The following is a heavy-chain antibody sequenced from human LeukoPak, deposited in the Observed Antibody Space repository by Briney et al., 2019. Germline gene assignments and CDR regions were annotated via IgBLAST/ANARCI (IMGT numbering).Heavy chain of an antibody. V-gene: IGHV4-39*07. CDR2: IYYSGST. Sequence: SETLSLTCTVSGGSISSSSYYWGWIRQPPGKGLEWIGSIYYSGSTYYNPSLKSRVTISVDTSKNQFSLKLSSVAAADTAVDYCVSHYYDSSGYDYWGQGTLVTVSS. J-gene: IGHJ4*02. CDR3: VSHYYDSSGYDY. CDR1: GGSISSSSYY. D-gene: IGHD3-22*01.